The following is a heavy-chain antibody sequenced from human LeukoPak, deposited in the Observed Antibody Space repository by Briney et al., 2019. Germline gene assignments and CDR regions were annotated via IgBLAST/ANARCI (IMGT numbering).Heavy chain of an antibody. CDR2: ISAYNGDT. D-gene: IGHD3-22*01. J-gene: IGHJ4*02. CDR1: GYTFTTYG. V-gene: IGHV1-18*01. CDR3: ARILYYDSSGPPDY. Sequence: ASVKLSCTASGYTFTTYGISWVRQAPGQGLEWMGWISAYNGDTNYAQRLQGGVTMTTDTSTSTAYMELRSLRSDDTAVYYCARILYYDSSGPPDYWGQGNLGSVSS.